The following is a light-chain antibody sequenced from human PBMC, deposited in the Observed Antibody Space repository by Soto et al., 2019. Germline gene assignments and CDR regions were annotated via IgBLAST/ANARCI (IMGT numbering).Light chain of an antibody. V-gene: IGLV1-47*02. Sequence: QSVLTQPPSASGSPGQSVTISCSGTSSDVGGYNYVSWYQQHPGAAPKLLMHSNNLRPSGVPERISGSKSGTSASLAISGLRSEDEAVYYCASWDDRLGAVIFGGGTKVTVL. CDR1: SSDVGGYNY. CDR3: ASWDDRLGAVI. CDR2: SNN. J-gene: IGLJ2*01.